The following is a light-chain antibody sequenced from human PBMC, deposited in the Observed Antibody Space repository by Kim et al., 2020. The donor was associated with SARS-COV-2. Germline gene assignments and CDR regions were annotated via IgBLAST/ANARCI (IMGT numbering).Light chain of an antibody. CDR1: RDIRRY. J-gene: IGKJ2*01. V-gene: IGKV1-33*01. Sequence: ESVGDRVTSTCRAGRDIRRYLTWYQQKPGRAPRLLIYGALNLQTGVPSRFSATAAGTVLTLTITNLQPEDFATYYCQQFHSVPYTFGRGTKVDIK. CDR2: GAL. CDR3: QQFHSVPYT.